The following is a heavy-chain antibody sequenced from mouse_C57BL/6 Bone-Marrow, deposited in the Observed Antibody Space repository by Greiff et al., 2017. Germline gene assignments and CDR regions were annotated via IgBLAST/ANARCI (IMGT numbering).Heavy chain of an antibody. CDR1: GYSITSGYY. J-gene: IGHJ1*03. V-gene: IGHV3-6*01. CDR2: ISYDGSN. Sequence: EVQLQESGPGLVKPSQSLSLTCSVTGYSITSGYYWNWIRQFPGNKLEWMGYISYDGSNNYNPSLKNRISITRDTSKNQFFLKLKSVTTEDTATYYCARGYFDVWGTGTTVTVSS. CDR3: ARGYFDV.